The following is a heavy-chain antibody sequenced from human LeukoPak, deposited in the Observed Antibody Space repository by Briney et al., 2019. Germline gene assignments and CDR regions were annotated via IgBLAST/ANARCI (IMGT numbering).Heavy chain of an antibody. Sequence: PGGSLRLSCVASGFTFSTYTMNWVRQAPGKGLEWVSLISWDGGSTYYADSVKGRFTISRDNSKNSLYLQMNSLRTEDTALYYCAKDRDGYNGGWEYFDYWGQGTLVTVSS. CDR2: ISWDGGST. D-gene: IGHD5-24*01. J-gene: IGHJ4*02. CDR1: GFTFSTYT. CDR3: AKDRDGYNGGWEYFDY. V-gene: IGHV3-43*01.